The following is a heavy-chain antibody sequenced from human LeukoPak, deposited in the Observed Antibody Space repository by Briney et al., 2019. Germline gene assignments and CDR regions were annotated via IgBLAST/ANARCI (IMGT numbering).Heavy chain of an antibody. Sequence: PGGSLRLSCAASGFSVSSNYMSWVRQAPGKGLEWVSIIYGGGSTYYADSVKGRFTISRDNSKNTLYLQMNSLRAEDTAVYYCARALTTLTYEGYWGQGTLVTVSS. CDR3: ARALTTLTYEGY. CDR2: IYGGGST. D-gene: IGHD1-1*01. V-gene: IGHV3-53*01. J-gene: IGHJ4*02. CDR1: GFSVSSNY.